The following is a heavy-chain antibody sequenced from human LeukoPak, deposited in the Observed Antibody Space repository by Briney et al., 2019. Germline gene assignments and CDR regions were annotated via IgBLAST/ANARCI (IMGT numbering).Heavy chain of an antibody. Sequence: GGSLRLSCAASGFTFSLYEMNWVRQAPGKGPEWVSYISSSGSTIYYADSVKGRFSISRDNAKNSLNLQMNSLRAVDTAFYYCARVENSATRGFYFDYWGQGALVTVSS. CDR3: ARVENSATRGFYFDY. CDR2: ISSSGSTI. V-gene: IGHV3-48*03. J-gene: IGHJ4*02. D-gene: IGHD5-12*01. CDR1: GFTFSLYE.